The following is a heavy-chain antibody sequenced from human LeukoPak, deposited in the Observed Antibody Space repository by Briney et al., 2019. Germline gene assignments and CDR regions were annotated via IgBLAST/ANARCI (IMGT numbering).Heavy chain of an antibody. D-gene: IGHD4-23*01. V-gene: IGHV4-61*02. J-gene: IGHJ4*02. CDR3: ARDTGTVVDY. CDR1: GGSISSSDYY. CDR2: IYTSGST. Sequence: SETLSLTCTVSGGSISSSDYYWSWIRQPAGKGLEWIGRIYTSGSTNYNPSLKSRVTMSVDTSKNQFSLKLSSVTAADTAVYYCARDTGTVVDYWGQGTLVTVSS.